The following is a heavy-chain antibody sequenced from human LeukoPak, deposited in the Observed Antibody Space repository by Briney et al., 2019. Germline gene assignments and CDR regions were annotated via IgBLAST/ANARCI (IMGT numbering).Heavy chain of an antibody. CDR2: IYTSGST. J-gene: IGHJ5*02. V-gene: IGHV4-61*02. CDR3: AREVYYGSGSYGWFDP. D-gene: IGHD3-10*01. CDR1: GGSISSGSYY. Sequence: SETLSFTCTVSGGSISSGSYYWSWIRQPAGKGLEWIGRIYTSGSTNYNPSLKSRVTISVDTSKNQFSLKLGSVTAADTAVYYCAREVYYGSGSYGWFDPWGQGTLVTVSS.